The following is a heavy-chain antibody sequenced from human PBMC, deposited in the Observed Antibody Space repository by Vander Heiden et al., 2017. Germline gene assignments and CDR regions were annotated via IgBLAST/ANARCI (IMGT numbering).Heavy chain of an antibody. Sequence: EVQLVESGGGLAQPGGSLRLSCAASGFTFRSYSISWVRQAPGKGLEWISYISSSSSAIYYTDSVKGRFTISRDNAKNSLYLQMNSLRDEDTAVYYCARSVTVFGMVIKWYCESWGQGTLVTVSS. V-gene: IGHV3-48*02. CDR3: ARSVTVFGMVIKWYCES. J-gene: IGHJ5*02. CDR2: ISSSSSAI. CDR1: GFTFRSYS. D-gene: IGHD3-3*01.